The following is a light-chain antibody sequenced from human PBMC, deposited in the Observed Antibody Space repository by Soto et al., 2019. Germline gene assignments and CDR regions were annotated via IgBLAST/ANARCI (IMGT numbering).Light chain of an antibody. CDR1: QSVSSY. Sequence: EIVLTQSPATLSSSPGERATLSCRASQSVSSYLAWYQQKPGQAPRLLIYDASSRAAGIPARFSGSGSGTDFTLSISSLEPEDFAVYYCQQRSIWPLTFGGGTEVEIK. CDR2: DAS. V-gene: IGKV3-11*01. J-gene: IGKJ4*01. CDR3: QQRSIWPLT.